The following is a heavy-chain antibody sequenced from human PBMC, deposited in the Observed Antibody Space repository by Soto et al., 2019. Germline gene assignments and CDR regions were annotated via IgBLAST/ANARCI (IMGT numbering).Heavy chain of an antibody. J-gene: IGHJ6*02. D-gene: IGHD3-3*01. Sequence: GESLKISCKGSGYSFTSYWISWVRQMPGKGLEWMGRIDPSDSYTDYSPSFQGHVTISADKSISTAYLQWSSLKASDSAMYYCARHGGDFWSGYRIYYYYGMDVWGQGTTVTVSS. CDR3: ARHGGDFWSGYRIYYYYGMDV. CDR2: IDPSDSYT. V-gene: IGHV5-10-1*01. CDR1: GYSFTSYW.